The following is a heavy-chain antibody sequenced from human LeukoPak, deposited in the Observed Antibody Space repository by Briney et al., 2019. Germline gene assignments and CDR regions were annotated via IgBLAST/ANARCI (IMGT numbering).Heavy chain of an antibody. D-gene: IGHD2-15*01. CDR2: IYYSGST. Sequence: PSETLSLTCTVSGGSFNSHYWNWIRQPPGKGLEWIGYIYYSGSTNYNPSLKSRVTISVDTSKNQFSLKLSSVTAADTAVYYCARGYCSGGSCYSYYYYNYMDVWGKGTTVTVSS. V-gene: IGHV4-59*11. CDR1: GGSFNSHY. J-gene: IGHJ6*03. CDR3: ARGYCSGGSCYSYYYYNYMDV.